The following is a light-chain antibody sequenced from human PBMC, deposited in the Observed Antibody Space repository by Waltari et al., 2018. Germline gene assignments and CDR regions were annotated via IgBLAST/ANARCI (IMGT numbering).Light chain of an antibody. CDR3: NSRDSSGNHVV. Sequence: SSELTQDPAVSVALGQTVRITCQGDSLRSYYASWYQQKPGQAPGLVIYGKNNRPSGIPDRFSGSSSGNTASLTITGAQAEEEADYYCNSRDSSGNHVVFGGGTKLTVL. CDR2: GKN. J-gene: IGLJ2*01. V-gene: IGLV3-19*01. CDR1: SLRSYY.